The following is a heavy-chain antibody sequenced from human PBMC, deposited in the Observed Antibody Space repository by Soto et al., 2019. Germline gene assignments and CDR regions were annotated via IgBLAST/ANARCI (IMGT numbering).Heavy chain of an antibody. J-gene: IGHJ4*02. Sequence: EVQLVESGGGLVQPGRSLRLSCAASGFTFDDYSMHWVRQAPGKGLEWVSTISWNGGSIDYADSVKGRFTISRDNAKNSLYLQMTSLRAEDTALYYCAKDIAGTSSCFGGYYFDCWGQGTLVTVSS. D-gene: IGHD2-2*01. V-gene: IGHV3-9*01. CDR3: AKDIAGTSSCFGGYYFDC. CDR2: ISWNGGSI. CDR1: GFTFDDYS.